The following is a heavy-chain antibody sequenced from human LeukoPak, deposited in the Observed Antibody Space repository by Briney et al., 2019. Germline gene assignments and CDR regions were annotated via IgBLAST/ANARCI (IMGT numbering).Heavy chain of an antibody. V-gene: IGHV3-33*06. CDR1: GFTFSIYG. Sequence: SGGSLRLSCAASGFTFSIYGMHWVRQAPGKGLEWVAVIWYDGNNKYYADSVKGLFTISRDNSKNTLYLQMNSLRAEDTAVYYCAKDPNGDYVGGFDIWGQGTMVTVSS. J-gene: IGHJ3*02. CDR2: IWYDGNNK. D-gene: IGHD4-17*01. CDR3: AKDPNGDYVGGFDI.